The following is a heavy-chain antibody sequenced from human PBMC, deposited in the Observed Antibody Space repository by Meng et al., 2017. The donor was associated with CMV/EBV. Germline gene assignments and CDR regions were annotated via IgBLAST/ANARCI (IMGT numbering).Heavy chain of an antibody. CDR1: GFTFSSYS. Sequence: GGSLRLSCAASGFTFSSYSMNWVRQAPGKGLEWVANIKQDGSEKYYVDSVKGRFTISRDNAKNSLYLQMNSLRAEDTAVYYCAREGGATGEFDYWGQGTLVTVSS. CDR3: AREGGATGEFDY. D-gene: IGHD1-26*01. CDR2: IKQDGSEK. J-gene: IGHJ4*02. V-gene: IGHV3-7*01.